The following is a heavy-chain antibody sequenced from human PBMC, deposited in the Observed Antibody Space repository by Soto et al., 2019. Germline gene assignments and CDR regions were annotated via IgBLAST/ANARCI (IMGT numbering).Heavy chain of an antibody. D-gene: IGHD2-15*01. CDR3: ARDPGYCSGGSWYKYAFDI. V-gene: IGHV4-31*03. CDR1: GGSISSGGYY. CDR2: IYYSGST. Sequence: QVQLQESGPGLVKPSQTLSLTCTVSGGSISSGGYYWSWIRQHPGKGLEWIGYIYYSGSTYYNPSLKSRVTISIDTSKNQFSLKLSSVTAADTAVYYCARDPGYCSGGSWYKYAFDIWGQGTMVTVSS. J-gene: IGHJ3*02.